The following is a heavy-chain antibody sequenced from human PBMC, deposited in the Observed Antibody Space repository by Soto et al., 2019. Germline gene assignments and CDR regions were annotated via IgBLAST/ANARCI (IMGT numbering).Heavy chain of an antibody. V-gene: IGHV3-73*02. J-gene: IGHJ3*02. CDR2: IRSKANSYAT. D-gene: IGHD4-17*01. CDR3: TRTMTTADFAI. Sequence: EVQLVESGGGLVQPGGSLKLSCAASGFTFSGSAMHWVRQASGKGLEWVGRIRSKANSYATAYAASVKGRFTISRDDSKNTAYLQMNSLKTEDTAFYYCTRTMTTADFAIWGQGTMVTVSS. CDR1: GFTFSGSA.